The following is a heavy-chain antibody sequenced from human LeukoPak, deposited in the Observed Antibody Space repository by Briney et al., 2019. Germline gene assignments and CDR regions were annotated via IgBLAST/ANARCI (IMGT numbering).Heavy chain of an antibody. V-gene: IGHV4-34*01. CDR1: GGSFSGYY. D-gene: IGHD3-10*01. Sequence: PSETLSLTCAVYGGSFSGYYWSWLRQPPGKGLEWIGEISHSGSTNYNPSLKSRVTISVDTSKNQFSLKLSSVTAADTAVYYCARAITMVRGVLYYFDYWGQGTLVTVSS. J-gene: IGHJ4*02. CDR2: ISHSGST. CDR3: ARAITMVRGVLYYFDY.